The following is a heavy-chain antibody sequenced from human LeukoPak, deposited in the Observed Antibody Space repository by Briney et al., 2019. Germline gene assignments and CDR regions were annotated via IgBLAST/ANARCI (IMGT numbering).Heavy chain of an antibody. CDR3: AKDVEVSYYGAGSYTLYYFDY. Sequence: KLSCKAFGFTFSSYAMRWVRQAPGQGLEWVSSISGSGGSTYYADSVKGRFTISRDNSKNTLYLQLNSLRADDTAVYYCAKDVEVSYYGAGSYTLYYFDYWGQGTLVTAS. CDR1: GFTFSSYA. CDR2: ISGSGGST. J-gene: IGHJ4*02. V-gene: IGHV3-23*01. D-gene: IGHD3-10*01.